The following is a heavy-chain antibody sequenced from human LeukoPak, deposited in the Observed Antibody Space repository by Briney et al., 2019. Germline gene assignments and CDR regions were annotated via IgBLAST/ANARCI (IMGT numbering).Heavy chain of an antibody. CDR1: GGSISSGGYY. D-gene: IGHD2-2*03. CDR2: IYYSGST. Sequence: PSETLSLTCTVSGGSISSGGYYWSWIHQHPGKGLEWIGYIYYSGSTYYNPSLKSRVTISVDTSKNQFSLKLSSVTAADTAVYYCARDQGRGYCSSTSCSYYYYGMDVWGQGTTVTVSS. CDR3: ARDQGRGYCSSTSCSYYYYGMDV. V-gene: IGHV4-31*03. J-gene: IGHJ6*02.